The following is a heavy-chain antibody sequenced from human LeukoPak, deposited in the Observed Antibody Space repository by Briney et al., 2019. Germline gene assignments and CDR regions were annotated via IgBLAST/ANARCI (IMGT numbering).Heavy chain of an antibody. Sequence: SETLSLTCTVSGGSISSSSYYWGWIRQPPGKGLEWIGSIYYSGSTYYNPSLKSRVTISVDTSKNQFSLKLSSVTAADTAVNYCARLHNYDFWSGYSNWFDPWGQGTLVTVSS. CDR1: GGSISSSSYY. J-gene: IGHJ5*02. CDR2: IYYSGST. D-gene: IGHD3-3*01. V-gene: IGHV4-39*01. CDR3: ARLHNYDFWSGYSNWFDP.